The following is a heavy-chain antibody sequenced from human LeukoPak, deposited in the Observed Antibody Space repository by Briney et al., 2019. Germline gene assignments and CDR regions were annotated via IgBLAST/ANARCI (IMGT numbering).Heavy chain of an antibody. V-gene: IGHV3-30*02. D-gene: IGHD3-16*01. CDR1: GFGFSSYA. CDR3: AKVRLLGALDDAFDV. CDR2: IRHDGSHH. Sequence: GRSLRLSCAASGFGFSSYAMHWVRQAPCKGLEWVAFIRHDGSHHYHGDSVKGRFTISRDNSKKTLYLEMTSLRPEDTAVYYCAKVRLLGALDDAFDVWGQGTMVTV. J-gene: IGHJ3*01.